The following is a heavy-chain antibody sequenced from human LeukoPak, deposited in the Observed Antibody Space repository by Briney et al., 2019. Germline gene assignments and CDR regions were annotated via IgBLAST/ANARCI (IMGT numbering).Heavy chain of an antibody. CDR1: GGSISSSSYY. J-gene: IGHJ6*03. D-gene: IGHD2-2*01. V-gene: IGHV4-39*07. CDR2: IYYSGST. CDR3: ARRAYCSSTSCSRRDSYYYMDV. Sequence: SETLSLTCTVSGGSISSSSYYWGWIRQLPGKGLEWIGSIYYSGSTYYNPSLKSRVTISVDTSKNQFSLKLSSVTAADTAVYYCARRAYCSSTSCSRRDSYYYMDVWGKGTTVTISS.